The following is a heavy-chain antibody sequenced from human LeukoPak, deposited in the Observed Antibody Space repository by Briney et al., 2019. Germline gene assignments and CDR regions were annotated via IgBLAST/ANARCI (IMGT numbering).Heavy chain of an antibody. CDR1: RLHLCTWW. CDR2: IYHGDSDT. J-gene: IGHJ5*01. CDR3: ASRKRCGSSYYPPDS. V-gene: IGHV5-51*01. D-gene: IGHD2-15*01. Sequence: GESLKLSRHCFRLHLCTWWLVWERQMPRKGLEWMGIIYHGDSDTRYTPSFQGQVTMSADKSINTAYLQLSRMKASDTAMYYCASRKRCGSSYYPPDSWGQGTLVTVSP.